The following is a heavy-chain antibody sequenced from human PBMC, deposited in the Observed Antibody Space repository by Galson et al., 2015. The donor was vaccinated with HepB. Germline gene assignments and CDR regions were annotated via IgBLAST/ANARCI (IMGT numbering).Heavy chain of an antibody. CDR2: VSSDENNI. J-gene: IGHJ4*02. CDR1: GFNVSAYA. V-gene: IGHV3-30*04. CDR3: ARTFYFDY. Sequence: SLRLSCAASGFNVSAYAMHWFRQTPGKGLEWVAVVSSDENNIYYADSVRGRFTISRDNSRDTLYLQTNSLRAEDTAVYYCARTFYFDYWGQGTLVTVSS.